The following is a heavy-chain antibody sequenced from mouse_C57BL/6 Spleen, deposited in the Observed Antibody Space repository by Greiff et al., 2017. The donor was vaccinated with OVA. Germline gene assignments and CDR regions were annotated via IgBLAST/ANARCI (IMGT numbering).Heavy chain of an antibody. V-gene: IGHV1-61*01. CDR3: ARGGYYGSSYAKDY. D-gene: IGHD1-1*01. J-gene: IGHJ4*01. CDR1: GYTFTSYW. Sequence: QVQLQQPGAELVRPGSSVKLSCKASGYTFTSYWMDWVKQRPGQGLEWIGNIYPSDSETHYNQKFKDKATLTVDKSSSTAYMQLSSLTSEDSAVYDCARGGYYGSSYAKDYWGQGTSVTVSS. CDR2: IYPSDSET.